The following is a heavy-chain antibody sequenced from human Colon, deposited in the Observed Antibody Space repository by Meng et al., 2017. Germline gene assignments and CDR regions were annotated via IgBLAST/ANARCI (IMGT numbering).Heavy chain of an antibody. Sequence: QVQLVQSGAELRQPGASLKVTCKASGYTFTSSDINWVRQATGRGLEWLGWMNPNNGNTGSAQKFQGRVSMTRDTSIGTAYMELSGLTSEDTAVYYCARTAMLDSWGQGTLVTVSS. CDR3: ARTAMLDS. V-gene: IGHV1-8*01. D-gene: IGHD2-2*01. CDR2: MNPNNGNT. J-gene: IGHJ5*01. CDR1: GYTFTSSD.